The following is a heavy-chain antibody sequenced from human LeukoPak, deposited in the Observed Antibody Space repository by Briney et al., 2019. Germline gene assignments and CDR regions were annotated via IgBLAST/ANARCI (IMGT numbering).Heavy chain of an antibody. CDR1: GFTFSSYG. V-gene: IGHV3-30*03. J-gene: IGHJ4*02. CDR3: ARARYYYDSSGYSAY. D-gene: IGHD3-22*01. CDR2: ISYDGSNK. Sequence: GGSLRLSCATSGFTFSSYGMHWVRQAPGKGLEWVAVISYDGSNKYYADSVKGRFTISRDNSKNTLYLQMNSLRAEDTAVYYCARARYYYDSSGYSAYWGQGTLVTVSS.